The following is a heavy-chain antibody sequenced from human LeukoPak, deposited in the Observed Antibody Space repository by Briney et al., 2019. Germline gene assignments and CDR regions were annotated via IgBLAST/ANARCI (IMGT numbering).Heavy chain of an antibody. CDR3: ARGVVIAPQTFDY. D-gene: IGHD2-21*01. Sequence: PSETLSLTCTVSGDSVSSFYWSWIRQPPGKGLEWIGYICYSGTTNYNPSLKSRVTISVDTTKSQFSLKLSSVTAADTAVYYCARGVVIAPQTFDYWGQGILVTVSS. CDR2: ICYSGTT. CDR1: GDSVSSFY. V-gene: IGHV4-59*02. J-gene: IGHJ4*02.